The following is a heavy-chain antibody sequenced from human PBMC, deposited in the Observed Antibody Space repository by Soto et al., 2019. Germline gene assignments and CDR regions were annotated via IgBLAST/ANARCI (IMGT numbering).Heavy chain of an antibody. Sequence: EVQLVESGGGLVQPGGSLRLSCAASGFTFSSYSMNWVRQAPGKGLEWVSYISSSSSTIYYADSVKGRFTISRDNAKNSLYQQMNSLRAEDTAVYYCARGYCSGGSCPLNYWGQGTLVTVSS. CDR1: GFTFSSYS. D-gene: IGHD2-15*01. J-gene: IGHJ4*02. CDR3: ARGYCSGGSCPLNY. CDR2: ISSSSSTI. V-gene: IGHV3-48*01.